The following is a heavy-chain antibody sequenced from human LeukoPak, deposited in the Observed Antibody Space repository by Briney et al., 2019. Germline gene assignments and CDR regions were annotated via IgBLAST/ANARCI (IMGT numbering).Heavy chain of an antibody. CDR2: ISYTGST. Sequence: SETLSLTCAVYGGSFSSYYWSWLRQPPGKGLEWIGYISYTGSTNYNPSLKSRVTMSVDTSKNQFSLKLSSVTAADSAVYYCAVAVVALNWFDPWGQGTLVTVSS. D-gene: IGHD3-22*01. CDR1: GGSFSSYY. V-gene: IGHV4-59*01. J-gene: IGHJ5*02. CDR3: AVAVVALNWFDP.